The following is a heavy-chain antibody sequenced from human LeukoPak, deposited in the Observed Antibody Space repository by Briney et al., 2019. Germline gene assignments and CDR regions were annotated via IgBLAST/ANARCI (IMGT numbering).Heavy chain of an antibody. CDR3: ASMILVGYYDSSGYYPFFDY. CDR2: IYYSGST. CDR1: GGSISSSSYY. J-gene: IGHJ4*02. V-gene: IGHV4-39*07. Sequence: MSSETLSLTCTVSGGSISSSSYYWGWIRQPPGKGLEWIGSIYYSGSTYYNPSLKSRVTISVDTSKNQFSLKLSSVTAADTAVYYCASMILVGYYDSSGYYPFFDYWGQGTLVTVSS. D-gene: IGHD3-22*01.